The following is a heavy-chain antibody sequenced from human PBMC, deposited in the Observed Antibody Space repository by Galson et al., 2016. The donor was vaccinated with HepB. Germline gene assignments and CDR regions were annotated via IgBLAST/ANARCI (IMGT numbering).Heavy chain of an antibody. CDR3: ARGGGDYVWGSYRLNNWFDP. Sequence: SETLSLTCSVYGGSFSGYYWTWIRQPPGKGLEWIGEINHSGTTNYNPSLKSRVTISVDTSKNQFSLKLNSVNAADTAMYYCARGGGDYVWGSYRLNNWFDPWGQGTRVTVSS. D-gene: IGHD3-16*02. CDR1: GGSFSGYY. CDR2: INHSGTT. V-gene: IGHV4-34*01. J-gene: IGHJ5*02.